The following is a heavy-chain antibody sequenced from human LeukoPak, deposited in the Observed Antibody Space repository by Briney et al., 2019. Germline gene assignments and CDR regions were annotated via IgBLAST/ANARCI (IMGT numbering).Heavy chain of an antibody. J-gene: IGHJ6*02. CDR3: ARVMTTVTTFKTYSYGMDV. CDR1: GGSFIGSY. Sequence: PSETLSLTCAVYGGSFIGSYWTWIRQPPGKGLEWIGEINHSGSTNYNPSLKSRVTISLDTSKNQFSLRLSSVTAADTAVYYCARVMTTVTTFKTYSYGMDVWGQGTTVTVSS. CDR2: INHSGST. D-gene: IGHD4-17*01. V-gene: IGHV4-34*01.